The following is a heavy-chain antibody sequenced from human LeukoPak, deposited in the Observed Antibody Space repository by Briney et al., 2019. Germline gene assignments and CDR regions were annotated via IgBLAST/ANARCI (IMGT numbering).Heavy chain of an antibody. CDR2: IYYSGST. CDR1: GGSISSYC. J-gene: IGHJ6*03. CDR3: ARVSGWGYYYYMDV. D-gene: IGHD3-16*01. Sequence: SETLSLTCTVSGGSISSYCWSWIRQPPGKGLEWIGYIYYSGSTNYNPSLKSRVTISVDTSKNQFSLKLSSVTAADTAVYYCARVSGWGYYYYMDVWGKGTTVTISS. V-gene: IGHV4-59*01.